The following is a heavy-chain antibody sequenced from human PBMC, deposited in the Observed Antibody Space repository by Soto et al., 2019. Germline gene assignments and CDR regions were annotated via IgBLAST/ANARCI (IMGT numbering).Heavy chain of an antibody. CDR2: ISHSGTYI. CDR1: GFTFGDYI. V-gene: IGHV3-21*01. J-gene: IGHJ3*02. D-gene: IGHD2-2*01. CDR3: ASPRVYCVSTTNCFIAFDI. Sequence: AQLVESGGSLVKPGGSLRLSCAASGFTFGDYIMNWVRQAPGRGLEWVASISHSGTYIFYADSVKGRFTISRDNAKDSLYLQMNSLRVEDTAIYYCASPRVYCVSTTNCFIAFDIWGQGTRVTVSS.